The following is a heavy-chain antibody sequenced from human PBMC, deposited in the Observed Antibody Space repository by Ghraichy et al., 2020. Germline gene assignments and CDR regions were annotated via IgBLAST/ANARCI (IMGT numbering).Heavy chain of an antibody. V-gene: IGHV3-48*04. D-gene: IGHD2-2*02. CDR1: GFTFSTYS. CDR3: ARDKATFYTSDY. CDR2: INGNGDAI. Sequence: GESLNISCAASGFTFSTYSMNWVRQAPGKGLEWISYINGNGDAIYYADSVKGRFTISRDNAKTSLFLQMNSLRAEDTAVYYCARDKATFYTSDYWGQGTLVTVSS. J-gene: IGHJ4*02.